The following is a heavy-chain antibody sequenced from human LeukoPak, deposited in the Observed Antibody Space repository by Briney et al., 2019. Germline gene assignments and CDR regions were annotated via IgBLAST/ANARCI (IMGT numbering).Heavy chain of an antibody. CDR1: GYTFTGYY. Sequence: ASVKVSCKASGYTFTGYYMHLVRQAPGQGLEWMGWINPNSGGTNYAQKFQGRVTMTRDTSISTAYMELSRLRSDDTAVYYCARESPQPGMRYSGYDLVDYWGQGTLVTVSS. D-gene: IGHD5-12*01. CDR3: ARESPQPGMRYSGYDLVDY. V-gene: IGHV1-2*02. CDR2: INPNSGGT. J-gene: IGHJ4*02.